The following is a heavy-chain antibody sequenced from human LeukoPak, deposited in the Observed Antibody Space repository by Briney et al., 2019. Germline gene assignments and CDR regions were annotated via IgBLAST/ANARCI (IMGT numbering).Heavy chain of an antibody. CDR1: GGSISSSSYY. D-gene: IGHD6-19*01. V-gene: IGHV4-39*07. Sequence: SETLSLTCTVSGGSISSSSYYWGWIRQPPGKGLEWIGSIYYSGSTYYNPSLKSRVTISVDTSKNQFSLKLSSVTAADTAVYYCASYKTRGWYYFDYWGQGTLVTVSS. CDR3: ASYKTRGWYYFDY. J-gene: IGHJ4*02. CDR2: IYYSGST.